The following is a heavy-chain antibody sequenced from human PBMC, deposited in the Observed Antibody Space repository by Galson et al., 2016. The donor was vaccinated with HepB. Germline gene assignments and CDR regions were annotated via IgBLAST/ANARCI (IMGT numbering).Heavy chain of an antibody. Sequence: SLRLSCAASGFTFRDNSMHWIRQAPGKGLEWVAVISFDGRHAFYTDSVKGRLTISRDNSNNTLHLQMRRLRSEDTAVYYCARDLARGFYDASGSYGYFQDWSQATLVTVSS. CDR3: ARDLARGFYDASGSYGYFQD. CDR1: GFTFRDNS. D-gene: IGHD3-22*01. J-gene: IGHJ1*01. CDR2: ISFDGRHA. V-gene: IGHV3-30*07.